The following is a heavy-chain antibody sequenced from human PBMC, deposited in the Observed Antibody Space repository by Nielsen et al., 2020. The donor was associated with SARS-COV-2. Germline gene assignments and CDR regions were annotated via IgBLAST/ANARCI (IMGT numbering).Heavy chain of an antibody. Sequence: ASVKVSCKASGYTFTGYYMHWVRQAPGQGREWMGWINPNSGGNNYAQKFQGRVTMTRDTSISTAYMELSRLRSDETAVYYCARVELPPSYYYYGMDVWGQGTTVTVSS. CDR3: ARVELPPSYYYYGMDV. D-gene: IGHD1-7*01. CDR1: GYTFTGYY. V-gene: IGHV1-2*02. CDR2: INPNSGGN. J-gene: IGHJ6*02.